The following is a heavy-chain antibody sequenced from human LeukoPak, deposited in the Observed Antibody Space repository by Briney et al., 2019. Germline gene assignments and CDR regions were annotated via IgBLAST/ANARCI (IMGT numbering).Heavy chain of an antibody. Sequence: PGGSLRLSCAASGLSVSNSYISWVRQAPGKGLEWVSAISGSGGSTYYADSVKGRFTISRDNSKNTLYLQMNSLRADDTAVYYCARARATVTRISSFDIWGQGTMVTVSS. CDR1: GLSVSNSY. CDR3: ARARATVTRISSFDI. V-gene: IGHV3-66*02. J-gene: IGHJ3*02. D-gene: IGHD4-17*01. CDR2: ISGSGGST.